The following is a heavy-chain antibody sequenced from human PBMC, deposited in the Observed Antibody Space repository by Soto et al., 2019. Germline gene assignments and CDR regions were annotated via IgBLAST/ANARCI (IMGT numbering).Heavy chain of an antibody. CDR2: MNPNSGNT. V-gene: IGHV1-8*01. Sequence: GASVKVSCKASGYTFTSYDINWVRQATGQGLEWMGWMNPNSGNTGYAQKFQGRVTMTRNTSISTAYMELSSLRSEDTAVYYCARATSSSGFYYYYYMDVWGKGTTVTVSS. D-gene: IGHD6-13*01. J-gene: IGHJ6*03. CDR3: ARATSSSGFYYYYYMDV. CDR1: GYTFTSYD.